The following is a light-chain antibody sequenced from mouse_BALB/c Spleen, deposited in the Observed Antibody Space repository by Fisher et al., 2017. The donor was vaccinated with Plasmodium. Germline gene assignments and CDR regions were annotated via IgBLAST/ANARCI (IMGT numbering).Light chain of an antibody. CDR1: QGISHN. J-gene: IGKJ5*01. V-gene: IGKV5-43*01. Sequence: DIVITQSPVTLSVTPGDSVSLSCRASQGISHNLHWYQQKSHESPRLLINYTSQSISGIPSRFSGSGSGTDFTLSINSVETEDFGMYFCQQTNSWPLTFGAGTKLELK. CDR3: QQTNSWPLT. CDR2: YTS.